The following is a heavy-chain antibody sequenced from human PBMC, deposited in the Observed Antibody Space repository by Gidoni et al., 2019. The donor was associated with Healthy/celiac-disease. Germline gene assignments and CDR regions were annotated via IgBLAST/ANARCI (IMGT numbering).Heavy chain of an antibody. D-gene: IGHD2-15*01. CDR3: ARHDDHCRFYCSGGSCLFDY. V-gene: IGHV5-10-1*03. CDR1: GSSFTSYW. CDR2: IDPSDSYT. J-gene: IGHJ4*02. Sequence: EVQLVQSGAEVKKPGESLRISCKGSGSSFTSYWISWVRQMPGKGLEGMGRIDPSDSYTNYSPSFQGHVPISADKSISTAYLQWSSLKASDTAMYYCARHDDHCRFYCSGGSCLFDYWGQGTLVTVSS.